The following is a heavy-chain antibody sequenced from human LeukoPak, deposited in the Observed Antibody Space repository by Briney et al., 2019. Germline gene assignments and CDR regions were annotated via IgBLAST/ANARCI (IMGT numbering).Heavy chain of an antibody. CDR2: IYSSGST. D-gene: IGHD2/OR15-2a*01. V-gene: IGHV4-39*01. CDR3: ARSGILRRYYYMDV. Sequence: SETLSLTCAVSGASVSGSNYYWGWIRQPPGKGLEWIGNIYSSGSTYYNPSLKSRVTISVDTSKNQFSLKLSSVTAADTAVYYCARSGILRRYYYMDVWGKGTTVTISS. J-gene: IGHJ6*03. CDR1: GASVSGSNYY.